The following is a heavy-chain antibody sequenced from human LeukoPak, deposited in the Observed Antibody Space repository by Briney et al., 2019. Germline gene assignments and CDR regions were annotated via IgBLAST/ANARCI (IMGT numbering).Heavy chain of an antibody. J-gene: IGHJ4*02. D-gene: IGHD1-26*01. CDR1: RCTISNYA. CDR3: ARSPLRGSFLDY. V-gene: IGHV1-69*04. CDR2: IIPILGIA. Sequence: SVKVSCKASRCTISNYAISLMRQAPGQGLEWMGRIIPILGIANYAQKFQGRVTITADKSTSTAYMELSSLRSEDTAVYYCARSPLRGSFLDYWGQGTLVTVSS.